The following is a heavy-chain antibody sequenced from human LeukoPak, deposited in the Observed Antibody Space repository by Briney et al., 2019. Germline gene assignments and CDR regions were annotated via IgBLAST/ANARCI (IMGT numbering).Heavy chain of an antibody. CDR1: GFTFSSDS. V-gene: IGHV3-23*01. J-gene: IGHJ4*02. CDR3: AKEPYSGSQLLDY. CDR2: ISSSGGST. D-gene: IGHD1-26*01. Sequence: GGSLRLSCAASGFTFSSDSMNWVRQAPGKGLEWVSGISSSGGSTNYADSVKGRLSISRDNSKNTLYLQMNSLRAEDTAVYYCAKEPYSGSQLLDYWGQGTLVTVSS.